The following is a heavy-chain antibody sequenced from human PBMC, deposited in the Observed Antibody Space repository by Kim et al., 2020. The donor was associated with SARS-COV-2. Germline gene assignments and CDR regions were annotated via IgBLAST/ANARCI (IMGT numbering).Heavy chain of an antibody. CDR3: ARHVSVAARPWYFVY. V-gene: IGHV4-39*01. CDR2: IYYSEST. J-gene: IGHJ4*01. CDR1: GGSISSSSYY. D-gene: IGHD6-6*01. Sequence: SETLSLTCTVSGGSISSSSYYWGWLRQPPGKGLEWIGSIYYSESTYSNSFLKSRVTFTVDTSKNQFSLKLSSVTAAATAVYYCARHVSVAARPWYFVY.